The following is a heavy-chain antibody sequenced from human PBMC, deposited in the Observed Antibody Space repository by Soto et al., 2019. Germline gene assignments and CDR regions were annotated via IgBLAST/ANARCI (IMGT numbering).Heavy chain of an antibody. Sequence: PSETLSLTCTVSGGSISSYYWSWIRQPPGKGLEWIGYIYYSGSTNYNPSLKSRVTISVDTSKNQFSLKLSSVTAADTAVYYCARGMAVTTHYFDYWGQGTLVTVSS. CDR1: GGSISSYY. D-gene: IGHD4-17*01. V-gene: IGHV4-59*01. CDR3: ARGMAVTTHYFDY. CDR2: IYYSGST. J-gene: IGHJ4*02.